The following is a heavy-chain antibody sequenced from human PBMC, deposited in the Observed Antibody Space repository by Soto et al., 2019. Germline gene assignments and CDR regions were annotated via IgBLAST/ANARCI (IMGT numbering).Heavy chain of an antibody. CDR1: GFTFEDYA. V-gene: IGHV3-9*01. Sequence: EMQLVESGGGLVQPGRSLRLSCAASGFTFEDYAMHWVRQAPGKGLEWVSGISWNSGGIAYADSVKGRFTVSRDNAKNSLYLQMDSRRAEDTAFYYCAKATGLLSHMDVWGKGTTVTVSS. D-gene: IGHD3-10*01. J-gene: IGHJ6*03. CDR3: AKATGLLSHMDV. CDR2: ISWNSGGI.